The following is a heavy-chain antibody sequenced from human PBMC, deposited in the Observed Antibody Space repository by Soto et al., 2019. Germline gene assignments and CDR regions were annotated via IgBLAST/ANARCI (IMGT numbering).Heavy chain of an antibody. CDR1: GFTFSNYA. CDR2: ISYDEYDL. J-gene: IGHJ5*02. V-gene: IGHV3-30-3*01. D-gene: IGHD3-10*01. CDR3: ARELPPKAIRRLLFS. Sequence: QVQLVESGGGVVQPGRSLRLSCAVSGFTFSNYAMNWVRQAPGKGLEWLAIISYDEYDLDYADSVMGRFTISRDNSKNTLYLQMNSLTADDTAVYYCARELPPKAIRRLLFSWGPGTLVTVSS.